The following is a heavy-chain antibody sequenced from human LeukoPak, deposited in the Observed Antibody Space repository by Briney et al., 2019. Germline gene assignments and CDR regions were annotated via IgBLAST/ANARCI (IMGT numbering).Heavy chain of an antibody. D-gene: IGHD2-2*01. CDR3: AKGRRNCSSTSCYLDY. CDR1: GFTFSSYA. Sequence: GGSLRLSCAAPGFTFSSYAMSWVRQAPGKGLEWVSAISGSGGSTYYADSVKGRFTISRDNSKNTLYLQMNSLRAEDTAVYYCAKGRRNCSSTSCYLDYWGQGTLVTVSS. V-gene: IGHV3-23*01. J-gene: IGHJ4*02. CDR2: ISGSGGST.